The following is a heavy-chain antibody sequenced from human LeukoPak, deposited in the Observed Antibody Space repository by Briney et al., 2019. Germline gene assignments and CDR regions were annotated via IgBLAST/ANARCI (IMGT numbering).Heavy chain of an antibody. V-gene: IGHV3-66*04. J-gene: IGHJ3*02. CDR2: IYSGGST. CDR1: GFTVSSNY. D-gene: IGHD6-13*01. CDR3: ARRLAAAGWALHAFDI. Sequence: QPGGSLRLSCAASGFTVSSNYMSWVRQAPGKGLEWVSVIYSGGSTYHADSAKGRFTISRDNSKNTLYLQMNSLRAEDTAVYYCARRLAAAGWALHAFDIWGQGTMVTVSS.